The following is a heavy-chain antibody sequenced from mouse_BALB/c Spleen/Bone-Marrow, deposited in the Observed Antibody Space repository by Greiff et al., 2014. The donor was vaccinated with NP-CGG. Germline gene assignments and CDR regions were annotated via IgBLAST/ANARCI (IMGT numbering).Heavy chain of an antibody. D-gene: IGHD2-14*01. CDR1: GYTFTNSW. J-gene: IGHJ2*01. V-gene: IGHV1S130*01. CDR2: IHPNSGNT. CDR3: TRHHRYAYYFDY. Sequence: VQLQQSGSVLVRPGASARLSCKASGYTFTNSWIHWAKQRPGQGLEWIGEIHPNSGNTNYNEKFKGKATLTVDTSSSTAYVDLSSLTSEDSSVYYCTRHHRYAYYFDYWGQGTTLTVSS.